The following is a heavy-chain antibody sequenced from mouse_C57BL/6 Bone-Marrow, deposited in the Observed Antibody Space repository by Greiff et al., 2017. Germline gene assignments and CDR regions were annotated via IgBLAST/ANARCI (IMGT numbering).Heavy chain of an antibody. Sequence: EVQLQQSGPELVKPGASVKISCKASGYSFTGYYMNWVKQSPEKSLEWIGEINPSTGGTTYNQKFKAKATLTVDKSSSTAYMQLMSLTSEDSAVYYCARFYGSSPPYFDYWGQGTTLTVSS. V-gene: IGHV1-42*01. D-gene: IGHD1-1*01. CDR1: GYSFTGYY. CDR3: ARFYGSSPPYFDY. J-gene: IGHJ2*01. CDR2: INPSTGGT.